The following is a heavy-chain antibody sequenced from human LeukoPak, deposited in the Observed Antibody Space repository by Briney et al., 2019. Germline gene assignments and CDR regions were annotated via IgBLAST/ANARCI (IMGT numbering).Heavy chain of an antibody. CDR1: GFTFTTYD. J-gene: IGHJ4*02. Sequence: AGGSLRLSCAASGFTFTTYDMHYVRQAPGKGLEWVSTIGKGSETYYPASVKGRFTVSREDAKNSLYLQMNSLRAEDTAVYYCARARSGYEGDYFDYWGQGTLVTVSS. CDR2: IGKGSET. V-gene: IGHV3-13*04. D-gene: IGHD5-12*01. CDR3: ARARSGYEGDYFDY.